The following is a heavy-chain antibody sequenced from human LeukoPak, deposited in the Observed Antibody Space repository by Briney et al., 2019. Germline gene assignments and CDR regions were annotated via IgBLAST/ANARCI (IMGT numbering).Heavy chain of an antibody. D-gene: IGHD6-25*01. J-gene: IGHJ4*02. V-gene: IGHV4-38-2*01. CDR3: AKSRWIAAGPFDY. CDR2: VHHSGNN. Sequence: GSLRLSCAASGFTFSSYAMNWVRQPPGKGREWIGSVHHSGNNHYNPSLKSRVTVSVDTSKNQFSLKVKSVSAADTAILYCAKSRWIAAGPFDYWGQGSLVTVSS. CDR1: GFTFSSYA.